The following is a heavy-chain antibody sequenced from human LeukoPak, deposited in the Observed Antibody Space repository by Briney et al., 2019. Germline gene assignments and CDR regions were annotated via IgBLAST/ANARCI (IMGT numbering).Heavy chain of an antibody. J-gene: IGHJ4*02. CDR1: GYTFTSYG. V-gene: IGHV1-18*01. CDR2: ISAYNGNT. CDR3: ARGYCSGGSCYNIDY. Sequence: ASVKVSCKASGYTFTSYGISWVRQAPGQGLEWMGWISAYNGNTNYAQKLQGRVTMTTDTSTSTAYMELRSLRSDDTAVYYCARGYCSGGSCYNIDYWGQGTLVTVSS. D-gene: IGHD2-15*01.